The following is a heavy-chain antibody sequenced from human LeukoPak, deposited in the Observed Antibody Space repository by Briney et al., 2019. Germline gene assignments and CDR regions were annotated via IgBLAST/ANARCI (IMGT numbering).Heavy chain of an antibody. J-gene: IGHJ4*02. CDR2: ISGSGGST. CDR1: GFTFSTYA. V-gene: IGHV3-23*01. D-gene: IGHD3-22*01. CDR3: AKDAGGSSGYHEDY. Sequence: GGSLRLSCVASGFTFSTYAVSWVRQAPGKGLEWVSAISGSGGSTYYADSVKGRFTISRDNSKNTLYLQMNSLRAEDTAVYYCAKDAGGSSGYHEDYWGQGTLVTVSS.